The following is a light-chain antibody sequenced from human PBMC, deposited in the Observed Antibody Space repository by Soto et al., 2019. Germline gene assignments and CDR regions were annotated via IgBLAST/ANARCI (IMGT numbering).Light chain of an antibody. CDR1: QSVGSY. Sequence: EIVLTQSPATLSLSPGERVTLSCRASQSVGSYLAWYQQKPGQPPRLLIYEASIRATGIPARFSGSGSGTDFTLTISSLEPEDFAVYYCQQRSNWPAFGQGTRLEIK. J-gene: IGKJ5*01. CDR2: EAS. V-gene: IGKV3-11*01. CDR3: QQRSNWPA.